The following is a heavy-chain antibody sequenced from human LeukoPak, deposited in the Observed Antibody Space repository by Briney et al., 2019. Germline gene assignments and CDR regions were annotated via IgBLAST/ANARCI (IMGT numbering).Heavy chain of an antibody. V-gene: IGHV4-4*07. J-gene: IGHJ6*03. CDR3: ASADITMVRGDRSYYYMDV. CDR1: GGSISSYY. Sequence: SETLSLTCTVSGGSISSYYWTWIRQPAGKGLEWIGRIYTTGSTNYNPSLNSRVTMSVDTSKKQFSLKLSSVTAADTAVYYCASADITMVRGDRSYYYMDVWGKGTTVTVSS. CDR2: IYTTGST. D-gene: IGHD3-10*01.